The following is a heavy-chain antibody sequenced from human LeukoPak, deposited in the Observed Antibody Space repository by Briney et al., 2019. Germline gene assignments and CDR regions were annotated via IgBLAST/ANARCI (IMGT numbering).Heavy chain of an antibody. CDR2: MNPNSGNT. Sequence: GASVKVSCKASGYTFTSYDINWVRQATGQGLEWMGWMNPNSGNTGYAQKFQGRVTITRNTSISTAYMELNSLRSEDTAVYYCARVVCCGDENWFAPCGQGPVVTVSS. CDR1: GYTFTSYD. V-gene: IGHV1-8*03. J-gene: IGHJ5*02. CDR3: ARVVCCGDENWFAP. D-gene: IGHD2-8*01.